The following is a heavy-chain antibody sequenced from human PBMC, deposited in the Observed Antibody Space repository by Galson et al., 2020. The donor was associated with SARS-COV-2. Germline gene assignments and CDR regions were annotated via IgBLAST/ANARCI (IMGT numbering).Heavy chain of an antibody. D-gene: IGHD1-26*01. J-gene: IGHJ4*02. CDR2: IYYSGST. CDR3: ARLRRIVVTVGSSPVDY. Sequence: SETLSLTCTVSGGSISSSSYYWGWVRQSPGKGLEWIGSIYYSGSTYYNLFLKSRLAMSVDTSKNQHSLKVKSVTAADTAVYYCARLRRIVVTVGSSPVDYWGQGILGTVSS. CDR1: GGSISSSSYY. V-gene: IGHV4-39*01.